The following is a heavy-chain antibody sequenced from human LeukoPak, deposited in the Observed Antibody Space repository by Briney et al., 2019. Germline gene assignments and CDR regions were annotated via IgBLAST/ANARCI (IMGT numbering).Heavy chain of an antibody. CDR1: GYSISSGYY. CDR3: ARETYYDFWSGLYYFDY. D-gene: IGHD3-3*01. V-gene: IGHV4-38-2*02. J-gene: IGHJ4*02. Sequence: SETLSLTCAVSGYSISSGYYWGWIRQPPGKGLEWIGSIYHSGSTYYNPSLKSRVTISVDTSKNQFSLKLRSVTAADTAVYYCARETYYDFWSGLYYFDYWGQGTLVTVSS. CDR2: IYHSGST.